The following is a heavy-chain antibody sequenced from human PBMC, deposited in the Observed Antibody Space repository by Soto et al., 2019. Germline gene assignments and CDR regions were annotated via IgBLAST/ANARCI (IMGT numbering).Heavy chain of an antibody. Sequence: PGGSLRLSCSASGFTFRSYSMNWVRQAPGKGLEWVSSISSSSSYIYYADSVKGRFTISRDNAKNSLYLQMNSLRAEDTAVYYCASYYDSSGYQYYYYYGMDVWGQGTTVTVSS. V-gene: IGHV3-21*01. D-gene: IGHD3-22*01. J-gene: IGHJ6*02. CDR3: ASYYDSSGYQYYYYYGMDV. CDR1: GFTFRSYS. CDR2: ISSSSSYI.